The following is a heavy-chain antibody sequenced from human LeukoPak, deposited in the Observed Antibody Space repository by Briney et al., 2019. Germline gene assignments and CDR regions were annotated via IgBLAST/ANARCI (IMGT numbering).Heavy chain of an antibody. CDR3: ATQEYESSDYYPYYFDH. J-gene: IGHJ4*02. V-gene: IGHV5-51*01. CDR2: IYPGDSDT. CDR1: GYIFPIYW. Sequence: GESLKISCKGSGYIFPIYWIGRVRQMPGKGLEWMGIIYPGDSDTRYSPSFQGQVTISAHKSISPTYLQWSSLKASDTAVCYVATQEYESSDYYPYYFDHWGQGTLVIVSS. D-gene: IGHD3-22*01.